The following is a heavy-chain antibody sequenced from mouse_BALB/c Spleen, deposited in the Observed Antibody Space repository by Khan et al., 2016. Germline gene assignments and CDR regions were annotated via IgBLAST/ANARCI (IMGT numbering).Heavy chain of an antibody. Sequence: VQLKQSGPELVKPGASVKVSCKASAYAFTSYNMFWVKQSHGKSLEWIGYIDPYNGDTNYNQNFKGKATLTVDKSSSTAYMHLNSLTSEDSAVYYCAREGITTVVTKGLDYWGQGTTLTVSS. V-gene: IGHV1S135*01. D-gene: IGHD1-1*01. J-gene: IGHJ2*01. CDR1: AYAFTSYN. CDR3: AREGITTVVTKGLDY. CDR2: IDPYNGDT.